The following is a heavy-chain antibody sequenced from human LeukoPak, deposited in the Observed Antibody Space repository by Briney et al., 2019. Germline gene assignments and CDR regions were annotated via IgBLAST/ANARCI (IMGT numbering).Heavy chain of an antibody. J-gene: IGHJ4*02. CDR3: ARERGHSGGNYFDY. CDR1: GGSVSSGSYY. CDR2: IYYSGST. Sequence: PSETLSLTCTVSGGSVSSGSYYWSWIRQPPGKGLEWIGYIYYSGSTNYNPSLKSRVTISVDTSKNQFSLKLSSVTAADTAVYYCARERGHSGGNYFDYWGQGTLVTVSS. D-gene: IGHD3-16*01. V-gene: IGHV4-61*01.